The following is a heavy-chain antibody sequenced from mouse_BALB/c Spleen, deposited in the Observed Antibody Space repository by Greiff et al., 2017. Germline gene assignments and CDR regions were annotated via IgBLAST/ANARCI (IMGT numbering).Heavy chain of an antibody. V-gene: IGHV1S22*01. CDR2: IYPGSGST. Sequence: LQQPGSELVRPGASVKLSCKASGYTFTSYWMHWVKQRHGQGLEWIGNIYPGSGSTNYDEKFESKGTLTVDTSSSTAYMHLSSLTSEDSAVYYCTRSYGYAYYAMDYWGQGTSVTVAS. J-gene: IGHJ4*01. D-gene: IGHD2-2*01. CDR1: GYTFTSYW. CDR3: TRSYGYAYYAMDY.